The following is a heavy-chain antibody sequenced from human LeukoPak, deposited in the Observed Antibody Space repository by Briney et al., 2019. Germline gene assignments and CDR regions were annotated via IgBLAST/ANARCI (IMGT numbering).Heavy chain of an antibody. CDR3: ARDGNSNYYYYGMDV. D-gene: IGHD1/OR15-1a*01. V-gene: IGHV4-30-4*01. CDR2: IYYSGNT. Sequence: PSQTLSLTCTVSGDSIGSGDYYWSWIRQPPEKGLEWIGYIYYSGNTYYNPSLKSRITISVDMSKNQFSLQLSSVTAADTAVYYCARDGNSNYYYYGMDVWGQGTTVTVSS. CDR1: GDSIGSGDYY. J-gene: IGHJ6*02.